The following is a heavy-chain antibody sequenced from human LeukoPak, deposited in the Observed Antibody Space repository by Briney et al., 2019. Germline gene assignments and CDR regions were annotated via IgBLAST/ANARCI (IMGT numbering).Heavy chain of an antibody. V-gene: IGHV3-23*01. D-gene: IGHD4-17*01. J-gene: IGHJ3*01. CDR2: MHSAGPA. CDR1: GFIFSNYA. CDR3: ARDPNGDYVGAFDF. Sequence: GGSLRLSCVGSGFIFSNYALVWVRQAPGTGLEWVSAMHSAGPAFYPDSVRGRFIMSRDNSKNTLYLQMSSLRDEDSAIYYCARDPNGDYVGAFDFWGQGTMVTVSS.